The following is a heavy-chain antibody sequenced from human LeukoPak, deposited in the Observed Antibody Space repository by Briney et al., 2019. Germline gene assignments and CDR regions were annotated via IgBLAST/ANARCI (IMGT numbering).Heavy chain of an antibody. CDR2: ISSSSSYI. Sequence: GGSLRLSCAASGFTFSSYSMNWVRQAPGEGLEWVSSISSSSSYIYYADSVKGRFTISRDNAKNSLYLQMNSLRAEDTAVYYCARGFRGANWFDPWGQGTLVTVSS. D-gene: IGHD3-10*01. J-gene: IGHJ5*02. V-gene: IGHV3-21*01. CDR1: GFTFSSYS. CDR3: ARGFRGANWFDP.